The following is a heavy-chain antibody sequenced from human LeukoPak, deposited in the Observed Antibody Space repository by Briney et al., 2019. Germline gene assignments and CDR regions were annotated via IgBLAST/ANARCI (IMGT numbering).Heavy chain of an antibody. CDR3: ARESTPLRGAFDP. J-gene: IGHJ5*02. D-gene: IGHD5-24*01. Sequence: GGSLRLSCVASGFPFRSYAMTWVRQTPGKGLEWVSVIDSRDNTYHADSVKGRFTISRHTSKNTLYLQMNSLRAEDTAVYYCARESTPLRGAFDPWGPGTLVTVSS. CDR1: GFPFRSYA. V-gene: IGHV3-53*04. CDR2: IDSRDNT.